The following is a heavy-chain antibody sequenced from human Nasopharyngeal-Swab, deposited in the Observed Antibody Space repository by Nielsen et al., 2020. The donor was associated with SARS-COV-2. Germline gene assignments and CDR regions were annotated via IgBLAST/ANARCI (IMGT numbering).Heavy chain of an antibody. CDR3: GRGGKLGALDI. CDR1: GFTFNSYG. J-gene: IGHJ3*02. D-gene: IGHD3-16*01. CDR2: ISGSTGTI. V-gene: IGHV3-48*02. Sequence: GGSLRLSCAASGFTFNSYGMNWVRQAPGKGLQWVSYISGSTGTIYYADSVKGRFTISRDNAKNSLYLQMNSLREEDTAVYYCGRGGKLGALDIWGQGTMVTVSS.